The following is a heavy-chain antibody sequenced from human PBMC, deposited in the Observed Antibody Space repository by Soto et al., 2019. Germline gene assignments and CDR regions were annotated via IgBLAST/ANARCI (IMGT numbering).Heavy chain of an antibody. J-gene: IGHJ6*02. Sequence: ASVKVSCKASGYTFTSYAMHWVRQAPGQRLEWMGWINAGNGNTKYSQKFQGRVTITRDTSASTAYMELSSLRSEDTAVYYCARNSQGGYSYGVLYYYYYGMDVWGQGTTVTVSS. CDR2: INAGNGNT. CDR1: GYTFTSYA. V-gene: IGHV1-3*01. CDR3: ARNSQGGYSYGVLYYYYYGMDV. D-gene: IGHD5-18*01.